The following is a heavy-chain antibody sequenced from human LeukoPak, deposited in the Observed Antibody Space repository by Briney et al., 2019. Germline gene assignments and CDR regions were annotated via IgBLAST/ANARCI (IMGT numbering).Heavy chain of an antibody. CDR1: GFTFSSYA. J-gene: IGHJ4*02. Sequence: PGGSLRLSCAASGFTFSSYAMSWVRQAPGKGLEWVSAISGSGGSTYYADSVKGRLTISRDNSKNTLYLQMNSLRAEDTAVYYCAKSPTIFGVVDYWGQGTLVTVSS. D-gene: IGHD3-3*01. CDR2: ISGSGGST. CDR3: AKSPTIFGVVDY. V-gene: IGHV3-23*01.